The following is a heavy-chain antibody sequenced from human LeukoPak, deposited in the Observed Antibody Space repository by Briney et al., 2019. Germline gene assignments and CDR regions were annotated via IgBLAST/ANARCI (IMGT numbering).Heavy chain of an antibody. CDR2: IKQDGSEK. CDR1: GFTFSSYW. J-gene: IGHJ4*02. Sequence: GGSLRLSCAASGFTFSSYWMSWVRQAPGKGLEWVANIKQDGSEKYYVDSVKGRFTISRDNAKNSLYLQMNNLRAEDTAVYYCARDDGEVGRRWYPYYFDYWGQGTLVTVSS. CDR3: ARDDGEVGRRWYPYYFDY. D-gene: IGHD6-13*01. V-gene: IGHV3-7*01.